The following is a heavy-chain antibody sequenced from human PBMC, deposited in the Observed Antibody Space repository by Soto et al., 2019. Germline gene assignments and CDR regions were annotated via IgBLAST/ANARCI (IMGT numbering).Heavy chain of an antibody. CDR3: ARALAQYCSGGGCYSCGY. CDR2: ISSRSSTI. Sequence: EVQLVESGGGLVQPGGSLRLSCAASGFTFSSYSMNWVRQSPGKGLEWVSYISSRSSTIYYADSVKGRFTISRDNAKNSLYLHTNSLRDEDPAVYYCARALAQYCSGGGCYSCGYWGQGTLVTVSS. D-gene: IGHD2-15*01. CDR1: GFTFSSYS. V-gene: IGHV3-48*02. J-gene: IGHJ4*02.